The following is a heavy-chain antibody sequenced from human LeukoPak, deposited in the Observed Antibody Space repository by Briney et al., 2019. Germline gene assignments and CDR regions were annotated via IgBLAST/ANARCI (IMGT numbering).Heavy chain of an antibody. D-gene: IGHD5-12*01. CDR1: GFTFSSFE. Sequence: PGGSLRLSCAASGFTFSSFEMHWVRQAPGKGLEWVSYIGSSGSPILYADSVKGRFTISRDNAKNSLSLQMNSLRAEDTAVYYCARGGDSGYDESFLSHWGPGTLVTVSS. CDR3: ARGGDSGYDESFLSH. CDR2: IGSSGSPI. J-gene: IGHJ4*02. V-gene: IGHV3-48*03.